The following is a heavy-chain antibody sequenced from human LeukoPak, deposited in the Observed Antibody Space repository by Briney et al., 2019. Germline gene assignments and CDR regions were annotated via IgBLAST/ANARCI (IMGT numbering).Heavy chain of an antibody. V-gene: IGHV1-8*03. CDR3: ARTRAYYDFWSGYYRSYYYYMDV. Sequence: ASVKVSCKASGYTFTSYDINWVRQATGQGLEWMGWMNPNSGNTGYAQKFQGRVTITRNTSISTAYMELSSLRSEDTAVYYCARTRAYYDFWSGYYRSYYYYMDVWGKGTTVTVSS. D-gene: IGHD3-3*01. CDR2: MNPNSGNT. CDR1: GYTFTSYD. J-gene: IGHJ6*03.